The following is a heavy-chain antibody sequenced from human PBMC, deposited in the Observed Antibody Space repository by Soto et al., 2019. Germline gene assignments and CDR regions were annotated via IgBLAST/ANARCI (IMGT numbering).Heavy chain of an antibody. CDR3: ARGTSNYDFWSGYDNWFDP. V-gene: IGHV4-31*03. D-gene: IGHD3-3*01. CDR1: GGSISSGGYY. CDR2: IYYSGST. J-gene: IGHJ5*02. Sequence: PSETLSLTCTVSGGSISSGGYYWSWIRQHPGKGLEWIGYIYYSGSTYYNPSLKSRVTISVDTSKNQFSLKLSSVTAADTAVYYCARGTSNYDFWSGYDNWFDPWGQGTLVTVSS.